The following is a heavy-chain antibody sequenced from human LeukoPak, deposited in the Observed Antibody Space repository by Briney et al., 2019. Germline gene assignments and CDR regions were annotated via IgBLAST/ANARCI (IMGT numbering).Heavy chain of an antibody. Sequence: GGSLRLSCAASGFTFSSYVMSWIRQAPGKGLEWVANIKQDGSEKYYVDSVKGRFTISRDNAKNSLYLQMNSLRAEDTAVYYCARVRHYYFDYWGQGTLVTVSS. V-gene: IGHV3-7*03. CDR2: IKQDGSEK. CDR1: GFTFSSYV. CDR3: ARVRHYYFDY. J-gene: IGHJ4*02.